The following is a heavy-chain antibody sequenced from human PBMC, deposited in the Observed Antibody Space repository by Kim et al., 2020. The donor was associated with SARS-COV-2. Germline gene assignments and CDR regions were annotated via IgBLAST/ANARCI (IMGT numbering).Heavy chain of an antibody. CDR1: GGSFSGYY. D-gene: IGHD2-2*02. Sequence: SETLSLTCAVYGGSFSGYYWSWIRQPPGKGLEWIGEINNSESTITNPSLKSRVTISVDTSKNQFSLQLSSVTAADTAASYCARGRAGVGPAPILGIGPHYGYYATEVGGRGPTVTVSS. J-gene: IGHJ6*02. CDR2: INNSEST. CDR3: ARGRAGVGPAPILGIGPHYGYYATEV. V-gene: IGHV4-34*01.